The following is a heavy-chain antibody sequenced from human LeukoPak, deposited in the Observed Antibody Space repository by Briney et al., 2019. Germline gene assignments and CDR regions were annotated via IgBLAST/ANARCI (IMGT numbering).Heavy chain of an antibody. J-gene: IGHJ4*02. CDR1: GYTFTGYY. CDR3: ARGGRPHGRKTYCSGGSCYSDY. V-gene: IGHV1-2*02. Sequence: ASVKVSCKASGYTFTGYYVHWVRQAPGQGLEWMGWINPNSGGTNYAQKFQGRVTMTRDTSISTAYMELSRLRSDDTAVYYCARGGRPHGRKTYCSGGSCYSDYWGQGTLVTVSS. CDR2: INPNSGGT. D-gene: IGHD2-15*01.